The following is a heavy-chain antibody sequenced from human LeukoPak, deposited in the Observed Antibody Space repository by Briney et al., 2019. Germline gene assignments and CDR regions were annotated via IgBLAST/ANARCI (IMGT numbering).Heavy chain of an antibody. CDR2: IYYSGST. CDR3: ARQGDYCSTTSCYDY. J-gene: IGHJ4*02. Sequence: PSETLSLTCTVSGDSISSSNYYWGWIRQPPGEGLVWIGTIYYSGSTYYNPSLKSRVTISVDTSKNQFSLKLSSMTAADTAVYYCARQGDYCSTTSCYDYWGQGILVTVSS. CDR1: GDSISSSNYY. V-gene: IGHV4-39*01. D-gene: IGHD2-2*01.